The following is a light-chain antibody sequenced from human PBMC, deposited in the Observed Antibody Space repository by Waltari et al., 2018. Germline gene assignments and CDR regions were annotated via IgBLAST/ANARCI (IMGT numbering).Light chain of an antibody. Sequence: SYVLTQPPSVSVAPGQTARITCGGNSIGSDSVHWYQQKPGQAPVLVVYDESDRPSGIPERFSGSNSGTTATLTISGVEAGDEADYYCQVWHSSSDHVVFGGGTKLTVL. CDR2: DES. CDR3: QVWHSSSDHVV. J-gene: IGLJ2*01. CDR1: SIGSDS. V-gene: IGLV3-21*02.